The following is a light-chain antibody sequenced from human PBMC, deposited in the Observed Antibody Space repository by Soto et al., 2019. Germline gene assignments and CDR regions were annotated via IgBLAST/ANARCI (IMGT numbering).Light chain of an antibody. Sequence: QSVLTQPPSVSAAPDQKVTMSCSGSSSNIGEYYVSWHQQLPGTAPKLLIYENDKRPSGIPDRFSGSKSGTSATLDITGLQTGDEADYYCGTWDSSLTTFVFGTGTKVTV. CDR2: END. V-gene: IGLV1-51*02. CDR1: SSNIGEYY. J-gene: IGLJ1*01. CDR3: GTWDSSLTTFV.